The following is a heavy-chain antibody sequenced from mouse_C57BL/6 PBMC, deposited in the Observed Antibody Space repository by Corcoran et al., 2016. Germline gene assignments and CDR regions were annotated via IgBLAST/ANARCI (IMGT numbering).Heavy chain of an antibody. CDR1: GYSITSGYY. CDR2: ISYDGSN. V-gene: IGHV3-6*01. J-gene: IGHJ3*01. CDR3: ARDYYGNYEGLAY. D-gene: IGHD2-1*01. Sequence: DVQLQESGPGLVKPSQSLSLTCSVTGYSITSGYYWNWIRQFPGNKLEWMGYISYDGSNNYNPSLKNRISITRDTSKNQFFLKLNSVTTEDTATYYCARDYYGNYEGLAYWGQGTLVTVSA.